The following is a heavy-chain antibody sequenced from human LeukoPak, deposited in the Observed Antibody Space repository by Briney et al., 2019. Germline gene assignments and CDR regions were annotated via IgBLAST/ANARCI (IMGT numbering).Heavy chain of an antibody. CDR2: IWSDGTQK. V-gene: IGHV3-33*06. CDR1: GFTYSHYD. J-gene: IGHJ5*01. CDR3: AKDAQRGFDYSNSLES. Sequence: GGSLILSCAASGFTYSHYDMHWVRQAPGKGLEWVAVIWSDGTQKYYGDAVKGRFTISRDNSMKTLFLQMNSLRGDDTAVYYCAKDAQRGFDYSNSLESWGQETLVTVSS. D-gene: IGHD4-11*01.